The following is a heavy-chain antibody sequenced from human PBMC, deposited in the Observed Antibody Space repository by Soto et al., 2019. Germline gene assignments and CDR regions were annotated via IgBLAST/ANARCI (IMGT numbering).Heavy chain of an antibody. J-gene: IGHJ6*02. CDR2: ISYDGSNK. D-gene: IGHD4-17*01. CDR3: ARDRGLTVTKGSYGMDV. CDR1: GFTFGSYA. V-gene: IGHV3-30-3*01. Sequence: QVQLVESGGGVVQPGRSLRLSCAASGFTFGSYAMHWVRQAPGKGLEWVAVISYDGSNKYYADSVKGRFTISRDNSKNTLYLQMNSLRAEDTAVYYCARDRGLTVTKGSYGMDVWGQGTTVTVSS.